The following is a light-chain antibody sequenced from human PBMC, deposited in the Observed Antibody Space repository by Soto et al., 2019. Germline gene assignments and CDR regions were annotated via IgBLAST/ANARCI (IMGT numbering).Light chain of an antibody. CDR3: HQSGISPLT. Sequence: EIVLTQFPGTLSLSPVERATLSCRASQSLHSNFLVWYQQKPGQAPRLLISSASRRATGIPDRFRGSGSGTDVTLTISRLDPEYLAVYYCHQSGISPLTCGPGTRVDV. V-gene: IGKV3-20*01. CDR1: QSLHSNF. J-gene: IGKJ3*01. CDR2: SAS.